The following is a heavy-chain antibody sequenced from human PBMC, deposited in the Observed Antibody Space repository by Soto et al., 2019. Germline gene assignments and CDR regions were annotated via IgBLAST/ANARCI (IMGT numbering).Heavy chain of an antibody. CDR3: ARVARGYSYATVPYYFDY. V-gene: IGHV4-61*01. J-gene: IGHJ4*02. Sequence: PSETLSLTCTVSGGSISSGYYCRSWLRQPPGQGREWIGYIYYSGSTNYNPSLKSRVTISVDTSKNQFSLKLSSVTAADTAVYYCARVARGYSYATVPYYFDYWGQGTLVNVSS. D-gene: IGHD5-18*01. CDR1: GGSISSGYYC. CDR2: IYYSGST.